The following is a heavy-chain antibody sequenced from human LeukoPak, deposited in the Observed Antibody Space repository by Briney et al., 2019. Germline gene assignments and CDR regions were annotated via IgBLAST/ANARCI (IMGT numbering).Heavy chain of an antibody. CDR3: AKQRRLLYYMDV. V-gene: IGHV3-23*01. J-gene: IGHJ6*03. CDR2: ISGSGGST. CDR1: GFTFDDYA. Sequence: GGSLRLSCAASGFTFDDYAMHWVRQAPGKGLEWVSAISGSGGSTYYADSVKGRFTISRDNSKNTLYLQMNSLRAEDTAVYYCAKQRRLLYYMDVWGKGTTVTVSS. D-gene: IGHD2-15*01.